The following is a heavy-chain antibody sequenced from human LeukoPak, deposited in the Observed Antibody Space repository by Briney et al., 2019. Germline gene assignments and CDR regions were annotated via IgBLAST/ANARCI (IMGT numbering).Heavy chain of an antibody. J-gene: IGHJ3*02. V-gene: IGHV3-7*01. D-gene: IGHD6-19*01. CDR2: IKQDGSEK. CDR1: GFTFSSYW. CDR3: ASPNVAVAGHDAFDI. Sequence: GGSLRLSCAASGFTFSSYWMSWVRQAPAKGLEGVAHIKQDGSEKYYVDSVKGRFTIARDNAKNSLYLQMNSLRAEDTAVYYCASPNVAVAGHDAFDIWGQGTMVTVSS.